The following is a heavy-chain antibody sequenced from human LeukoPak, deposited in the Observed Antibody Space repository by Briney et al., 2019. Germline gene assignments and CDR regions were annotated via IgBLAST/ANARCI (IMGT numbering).Heavy chain of an antibody. Sequence: SETLSLTCTVSGGSISSYYWSWIRQPPGKGLEWIGYIYYSGSTNCNPSLKSRVTISVDTSKNQFSLKLVSVTAADTAVYYCARYNYGRLDYWGQGTLVTVSS. CDR2: IYYSGST. V-gene: IGHV4-59*01. J-gene: IGHJ4*02. D-gene: IGHD5-18*01. CDR3: ARYNYGRLDY. CDR1: GGSISSYY.